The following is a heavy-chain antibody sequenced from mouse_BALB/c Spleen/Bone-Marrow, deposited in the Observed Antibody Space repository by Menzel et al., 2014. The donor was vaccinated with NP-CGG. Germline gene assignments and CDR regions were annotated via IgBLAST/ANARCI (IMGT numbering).Heavy chain of an antibody. J-gene: IGHJ1*01. CDR2: IDPSDSDA. D-gene: IGHD1-1*01. V-gene: IGHV1-69*02. CDR3: ARRNYYGSHYWYFDV. CDR1: GYTFTIYW. Sequence: SGAELVKPGASVKLSCKASGYTFTIYWMHWVKQRPGQGPEWIGEIDPSDSDANYNQKFKGKATLTVDKSSTTAYMQLSSLTSEDSAVYYCARRNYYGSHYWYFDVWGAGTTVTVSS.